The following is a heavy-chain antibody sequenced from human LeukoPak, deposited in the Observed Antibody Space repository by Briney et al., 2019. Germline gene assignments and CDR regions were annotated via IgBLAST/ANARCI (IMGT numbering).Heavy chain of an antibody. Sequence: SETLSLTCTVSGGSISSSSYHWXWIRQPPGKXLEWIGSIYYSGSTYYNPSXKSRVTISVDTSKNQFSLKLSSVTAADTAVYYCAQWLQDYFDYWGQGTLVTVSS. J-gene: IGHJ4*02. CDR1: GGSISSSSYH. CDR2: IYYSGST. D-gene: IGHD3-22*01. V-gene: IGHV4-39*01. CDR3: AQWLQDYFDY.